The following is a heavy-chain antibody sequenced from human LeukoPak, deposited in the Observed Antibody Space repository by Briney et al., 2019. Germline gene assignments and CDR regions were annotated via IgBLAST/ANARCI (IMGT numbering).Heavy chain of an antibody. CDR3: ARDRESSPWELLLDY. CDR1: GYSIRSGYY. Sequence: KTSETLSLTCAVSGYSIRSGYYWVWIRQPPGKGLEWIGSLHHTRSTYYNPSLKSRVSMSVGRSNNNFSLKLSTVTASDTAVYYCARDRESSPWELLLDYWGQGILVTVSS. CDR2: LHHTRST. V-gene: IGHV4-38-2*02. J-gene: IGHJ4*02. D-gene: IGHD1-26*01.